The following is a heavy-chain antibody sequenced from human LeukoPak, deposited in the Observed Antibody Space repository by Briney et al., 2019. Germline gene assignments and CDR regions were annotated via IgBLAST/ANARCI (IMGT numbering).Heavy chain of an antibody. CDR3: ARRGPYGSGSYYAWLDP. V-gene: IGHV4-39*01. CDR1: GGSISSGSYY. J-gene: IGHJ5*02. D-gene: IGHD3-10*01. CDR2: IYYSGST. Sequence: PSETLSLTCTVSGGSISSGSYYWGWIRQPPGKGLEWIGSIYYSGSTYYNPALKSRVTISVDTSKNQFSLKLSSVTAADTAVYYCARRGPYGSGSYYAWLDPWGQGTLVTVSS.